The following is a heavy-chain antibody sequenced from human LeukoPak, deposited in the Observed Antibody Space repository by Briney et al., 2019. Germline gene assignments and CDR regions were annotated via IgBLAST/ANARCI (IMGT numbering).Heavy chain of an antibody. J-gene: IGHJ3*02. D-gene: IGHD3-22*01. CDR1: GFTFSTFW. V-gene: IGHV3-74*01. CDR3: AKDYYDSSGYYRRGAFDI. CDR2: INHDGSST. Sequence: GGSLRLSCATSGFTFSTFWMHWVRQAPGKGLVWVSRINHDGSSTNYADSVKGRFTISRDNSKNTLYLQMNSLRAEDTAVYYCAKDYYDSSGYYRRGAFDIWGQGTMVTVSS.